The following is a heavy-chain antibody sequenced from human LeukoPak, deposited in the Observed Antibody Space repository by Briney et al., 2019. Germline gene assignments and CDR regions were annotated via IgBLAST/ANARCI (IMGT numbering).Heavy chain of an antibody. J-gene: IGHJ4*02. D-gene: IGHD3-22*01. CDR2: IKSKTDGGTT. CDR3: TAYNYYDSSGYYPSDY. CDR1: GFTFSNAW. Sequence: GGSLRLSCAASGFTFSNAWMSWVRQAPGKGLEWVGRIKSKTDGGTTDYAAPVKGRFTISRDDSKNTLYLQMNSLKTEDTAVYYCTAYNYYDSSGYYPSDYWGQGTLVTVSS. V-gene: IGHV3-15*01.